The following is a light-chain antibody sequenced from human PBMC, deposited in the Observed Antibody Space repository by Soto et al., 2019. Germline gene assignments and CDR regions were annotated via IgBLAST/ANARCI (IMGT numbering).Light chain of an antibody. V-gene: IGLV2-23*01. Sequence: QSALTQPASVSGSPGQSITISCTGTSSDVGNYNLVSWYQQHPGQAPKVIIYEDNKRPSGVSNRFSGSKSGNTASLRISGLQPEDESDYYCCSLARSSTLVFGTGTKVTVL. CDR3: CSLARSSTLV. CDR1: SSDVGNYNL. CDR2: EDN. J-gene: IGLJ1*01.